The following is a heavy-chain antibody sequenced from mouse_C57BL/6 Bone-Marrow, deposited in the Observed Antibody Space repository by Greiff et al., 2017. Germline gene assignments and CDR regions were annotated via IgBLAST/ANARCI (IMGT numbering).Heavy chain of an antibody. V-gene: IGHV5-4*03. CDR3: ARGYYDDY. CDR1: GFTFSSYA. J-gene: IGHJ2*01. D-gene: IGHD2-4*01. CDR2: ISDGGSYT. Sequence: EVKLVESGGGLVKPGGSLKLSCAASGFTFSSYAMSWVRQTPEKRLEWVATISDGGSYTYYPDNVKGRFTISRDNAKNHLYLQMSHLKSEDTAMYYCARGYYDDYWGQGTTLTVSS.